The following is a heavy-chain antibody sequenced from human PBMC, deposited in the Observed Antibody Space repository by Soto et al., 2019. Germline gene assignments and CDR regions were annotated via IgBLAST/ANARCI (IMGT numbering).Heavy chain of an antibody. Sequence: QVQLQQWGAGLVKPSETLSLSCAVYGQSFSGHSWAWIRQPPGKGLEWIGEINESGSTYYNPSLKSRCTISTDTSQNQFSLKLSSVSAADTAAYFCARGSGIVALPGELEDVNYDYWGQGTLVNVSS. D-gene: IGHD1-1*01. CDR2: INESGST. CDR1: GQSFSGHS. V-gene: IGHV4-34*01. J-gene: IGHJ4*02. CDR3: ARGSGIVALPGELEDVNYDY.